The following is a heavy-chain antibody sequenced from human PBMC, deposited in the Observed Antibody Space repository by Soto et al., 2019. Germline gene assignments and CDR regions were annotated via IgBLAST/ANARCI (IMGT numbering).Heavy chain of an antibody. CDR1: GGSISSYY. J-gene: IGHJ3*02. D-gene: IGHD4-17*01. CDR3: ARHGSTVTSRRDAFDI. Sequence: QVQLQESGPGLVKPSETLSLTGTVSGGSISSYYWSWIRQPPGKGLEWIGYIYYSGSTNYNPSLKSRVTISVDTSKNQFSLKLSSVTAADTAVYYCARHGSTVTSRRDAFDIWGQGTMVTVSS. V-gene: IGHV4-59*08. CDR2: IYYSGST.